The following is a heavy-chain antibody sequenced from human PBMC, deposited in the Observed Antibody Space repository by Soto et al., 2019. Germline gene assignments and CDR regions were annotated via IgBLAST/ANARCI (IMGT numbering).Heavy chain of an antibody. Sequence: QVQLVESGGGVVQPGRSLRLSFAASGFTFSSYGMHWVRQAPGKGLEWVAVIWYDGSNKYYADSVKGRFTISRDNSKNTLYLQMNSLRAEDTAVYYCARDRRLRGYSYGFAYWGQGTLVTVSS. CDR2: IWYDGSNK. CDR1: GFTFSSYG. D-gene: IGHD5-18*01. V-gene: IGHV3-33*01. J-gene: IGHJ4*02. CDR3: ARDRRLRGYSYGFAY.